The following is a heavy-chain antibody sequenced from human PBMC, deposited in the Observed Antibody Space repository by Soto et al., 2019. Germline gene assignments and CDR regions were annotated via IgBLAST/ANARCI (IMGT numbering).Heavy chain of an antibody. V-gene: IGHV4-59*01. Sequence: PSETLSLTCTVSSGSITADYWSWIRQATGKGLEWIGYMYYRRRTKYNPSLKSRDHIKVDTYKNQFSLRLRSATAADTAMYYCARFRRILVRGVVYYNGMDVWGQGTTVT. D-gene: IGHD3-10*01. J-gene: IGHJ6*02. CDR3: ARFRRILVRGVVYYNGMDV. CDR2: MYYRRRT. CDR1: SGSITADY.